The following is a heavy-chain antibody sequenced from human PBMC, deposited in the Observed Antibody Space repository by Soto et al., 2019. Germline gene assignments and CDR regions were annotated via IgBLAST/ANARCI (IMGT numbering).Heavy chain of an antibody. CDR2: IIPILGIA. J-gene: IGHJ5*02. Sequence: SVKVSCKASGGTFCSYTISWVRQAPGQGLEWMGRIIPILGIANYAQKFQGRVTITADKSTSTAYMELSSLRSEDTAVYYCALRYYGSGSYSYNWFDPWGQGTLVTVS. D-gene: IGHD3-10*01. CDR3: ALRYYGSGSYSYNWFDP. CDR1: GGTFCSYT. V-gene: IGHV1-69*02.